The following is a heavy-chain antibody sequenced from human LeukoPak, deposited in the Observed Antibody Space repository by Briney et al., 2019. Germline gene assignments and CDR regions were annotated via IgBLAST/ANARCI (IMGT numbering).Heavy chain of an antibody. CDR1: GYTFAAYY. D-gene: IGHD1-26*01. CDR2: INPDSGGT. J-gene: IGHJ5*02. CDR3: ARVGATYSGDP. Sequence: ASVKVSCRASGYTFAAYYIHWLRQAPGQGLEWMGWINPDSGGTNYAQKFQGRITMTRDTSISTAYMELSRLRSDDTAVYYCARVGATYSGDPWGQGTLVTVSS. V-gene: IGHV1-2*02.